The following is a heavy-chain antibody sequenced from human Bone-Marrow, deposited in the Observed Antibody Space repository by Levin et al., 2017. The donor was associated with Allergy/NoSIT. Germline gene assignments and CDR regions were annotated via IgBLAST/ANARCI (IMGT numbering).Heavy chain of an antibody. CDR2: VSGSGGST. V-gene: IGHV3-23*01. J-gene: IGHJ3*02. CDR1: GFTFSSFA. CDR3: AKDGMEWLLFDAFDI. Sequence: GGSLRLSCAASGFTFSSFAMSWVRQAPGKGLEWVSGVSGSGGSTYYADSVKGRFTISRDNSKNTLYLQMDSLRAEDTAVYYCAKDGMEWLLFDAFDIWGQGTMVTVAS. D-gene: IGHD3-3*01.